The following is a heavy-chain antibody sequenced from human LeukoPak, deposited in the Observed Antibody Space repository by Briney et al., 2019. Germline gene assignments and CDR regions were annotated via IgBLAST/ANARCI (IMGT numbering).Heavy chain of an antibody. V-gene: IGHV1-8*01. D-gene: IGHD6-19*01. CDR2: MNPNSGNT. CDR1: GYTFTSYD. J-gene: IGHJ4*02. CDR3: ARGLLAVAGYYFDY. Sequence: GASVKVSCKSSGYTFTSYDINWVRQATGQGLEWMGWMNPNSGNTGYAQKFQGRVTMTRNTPISTAYMELSSLRSEDTAVYYCARGLLAVAGYYFDYWGQGTLVTVSS.